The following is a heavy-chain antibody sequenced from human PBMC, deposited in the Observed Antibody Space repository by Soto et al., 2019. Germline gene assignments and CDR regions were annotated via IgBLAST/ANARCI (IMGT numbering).Heavy chain of an antibody. Sequence: PSETLSLTCTISGGSFGTYYWSWIRQPPGKTLEWIGYLYYGGNTYYNPSLKSRVTISVDTSKNQFSLKLTSVTAADTAVYYCARSHYGGLEGGFDSWGQGSLVTVSS. V-gene: IGHV4-59*01. CDR2: LYYGGNT. J-gene: IGHJ4*02. CDR1: GGSFGTYY. D-gene: IGHD4-17*01. CDR3: ARSHYGGLEGGFDS.